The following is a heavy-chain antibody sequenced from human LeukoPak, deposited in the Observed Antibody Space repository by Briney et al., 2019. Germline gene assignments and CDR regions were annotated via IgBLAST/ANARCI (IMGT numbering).Heavy chain of an antibody. J-gene: IGHJ4*02. Sequence: ASVKVSCKASGYTFTDYYIHWVRQAPGQGLEWMGWINPNSGGTNYAQKFQGRVTVTRDTSVSTAYMELSGLRSDDTAMYYCARTASKYFDHWGQGTLVTVSS. CDR2: INPNSGGT. D-gene: IGHD4-11*01. CDR1: GYTFTDYY. CDR3: ARTASKYFDH. V-gene: IGHV1-2*02.